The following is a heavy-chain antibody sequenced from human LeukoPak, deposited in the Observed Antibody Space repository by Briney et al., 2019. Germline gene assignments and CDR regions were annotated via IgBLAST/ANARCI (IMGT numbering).Heavy chain of an antibody. Sequence: SETLSLTCTVSGCTVSGYYWSWIRQPPGKGLEWIAYIYYIGNTEYNPSHKSRVNLSVDTSKNPFSVKLTSETAADTAVYYCARHFSGTVAPLPLDHWGQGTLVTVSS. V-gene: IGHV4-59*08. CDR2: IYYIGNT. CDR3: ARHFSGTVAPLPLDH. CDR1: GCTVSGYY. J-gene: IGHJ4*02. D-gene: IGHD4-11*01.